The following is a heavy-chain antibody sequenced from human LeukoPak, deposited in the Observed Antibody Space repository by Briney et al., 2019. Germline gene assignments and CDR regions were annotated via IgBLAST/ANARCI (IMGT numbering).Heavy chain of an antibody. CDR1: GGSISSYY. Sequence: PSETLSLTCTVSGGSISSYYWSWIRQPPGKGLEWIGEINHSGSTNYNPSLKSRVTISVDTSKNQFSLKLSSVTAADTAVYYCATSFPPTYYFDYWGQGTLVTVSS. CDR3: ATSFPPTYYFDY. V-gene: IGHV4-34*01. D-gene: IGHD1-26*01. CDR2: INHSGST. J-gene: IGHJ4*02.